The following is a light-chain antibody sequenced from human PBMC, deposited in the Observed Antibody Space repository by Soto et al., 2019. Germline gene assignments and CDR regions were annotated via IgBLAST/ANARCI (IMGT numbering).Light chain of an antibody. J-gene: IGLJ3*02. CDR1: SRDVGTYNH. CDR2: EVS. V-gene: IGLV2-14*01. CDR3: SPYRNDNTWV. Sequence: QSALTQPASVSGSPGQSITITCTGSSRDVGTYNHVSWYQQPPGKAPKLMIYEVSNWPSGISHRFSGSKSGNTASLTISGLQAEDEAEYYCSPYRNDNTWVFGGGTQLTVL.